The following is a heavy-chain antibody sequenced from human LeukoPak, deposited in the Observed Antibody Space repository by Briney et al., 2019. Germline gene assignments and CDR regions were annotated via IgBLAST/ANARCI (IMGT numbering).Heavy chain of an antibody. J-gene: IGHJ4*02. Sequence: ASVKVSCKASVYTFTSYYMHSGREAPGQGLEWMGIINPSGGRTSYAQKFQGRVTMTRDTSTSTVYMELSSLRSEDTAVYYCARVGVTIVARAPHYYFDYWGQGTLVTVSS. CDR1: VYTFTSYY. CDR3: ARVGVTIVARAPHYYFDY. CDR2: INPSGGRT. V-gene: IGHV1-46*01. D-gene: IGHD5-12*01.